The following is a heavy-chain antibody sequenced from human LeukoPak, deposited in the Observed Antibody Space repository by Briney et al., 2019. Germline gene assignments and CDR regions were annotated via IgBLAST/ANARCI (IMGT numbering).Heavy chain of an antibody. CDR3: ARRPSPYSSGRQPGRYYYYYYMDA. Sequence: PPETLSLTCAVYGGSLSGYYWSWIRQPPGKGLEWIGEIDHSGSTNYNPSLKSRVTISVDTSKNQFALKLNSVTAADTAVYYCARRPSPYSSGRQPGRYYYYYYMDAWGKGTTVTVSS. CDR2: IDHSGST. CDR1: GGSLSGYY. V-gene: IGHV4-34*01. J-gene: IGHJ6*03. D-gene: IGHD6-19*01.